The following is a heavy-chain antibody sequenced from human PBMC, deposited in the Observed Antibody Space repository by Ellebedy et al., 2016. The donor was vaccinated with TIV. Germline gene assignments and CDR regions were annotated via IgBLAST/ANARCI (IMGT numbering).Heavy chain of an antibody. J-gene: IGHJ4*02. CDR3: ARALGNCSGGSCYEVRLDY. CDR2: IYYSGST. D-gene: IGHD2-15*01. CDR1: GGSISSYY. V-gene: IGHV4-59*01. Sequence: MPSETLSLTCTVSGGSISSYYWSRIRQPPGKGLEWIGYIYYSGSTNYNPSLKSRVTISVDTSKNQFSLKLSSVTAADTAVYYCARALGNCSGGSCYEVRLDYWGQGTLVTVSS.